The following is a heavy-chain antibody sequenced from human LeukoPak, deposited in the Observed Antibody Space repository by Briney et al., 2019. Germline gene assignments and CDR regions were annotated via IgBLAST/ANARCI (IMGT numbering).Heavy chain of an antibody. Sequence: PGGSLRLSCEASGFTLSTYAMSWVRQAPGKGLEWVSRVSSSGGTTYYADSVKGRFTISRDDSKNTLYLQMNSLRDEDTAVYYCARRIVGVTAALDMWGQGTMVTASS. D-gene: IGHD1-26*01. J-gene: IGHJ3*02. CDR1: GFTLSTYA. CDR2: VSSSGGTT. CDR3: ARRIVGVTAALDM. V-gene: IGHV3-23*01.